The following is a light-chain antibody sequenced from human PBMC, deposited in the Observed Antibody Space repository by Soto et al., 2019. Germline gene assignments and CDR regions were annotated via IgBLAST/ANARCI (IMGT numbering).Light chain of an antibody. V-gene: IGLV1-47*02. Sequence: QSVLTQSPSASGTPGQRVTISCSGSSSNIGSNYVYWYQQLPGTAPKLLIYSINQRPSGVPDRFSGSKSGTSASLAISGLRSEDEADYYCAAWDDSRSGWVFGGGTKLTVL. J-gene: IGLJ3*02. CDR3: AAWDDSRSGWV. CDR2: SIN. CDR1: SSNIGSNY.